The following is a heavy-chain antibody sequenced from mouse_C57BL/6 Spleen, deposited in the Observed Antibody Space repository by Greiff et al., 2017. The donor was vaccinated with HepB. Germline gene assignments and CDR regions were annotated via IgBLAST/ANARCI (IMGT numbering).Heavy chain of an antibody. CDR2: SRNKANDYTT. V-gene: IGHV7-1*01. CDR1: GFTFSDFY. Sequence: EVKLVESGGGLVQSGRSLRLSCATSGFTFSDFYMEWVRQAPGKGLEWIAASRNKANDYTTEYSASVKGRFIVSRDTSQSILYLQMNALRAEDTAIYYCARDHYGRGAMDYWGQVTSVTVSS. D-gene: IGHD1-1*01. CDR3: ARDHYGRGAMDY. J-gene: IGHJ4*01.